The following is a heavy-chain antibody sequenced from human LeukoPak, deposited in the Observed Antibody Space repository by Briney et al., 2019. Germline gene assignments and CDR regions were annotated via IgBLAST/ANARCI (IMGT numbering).Heavy chain of an antibody. Sequence: GGSLTLSCAASGFTFSSYAMSSVRETPPRGLEWVSSLRGNGDTFYADSVKGRFTLSRDDSRNTVYLQLNNLRVEDTAVYYCAKPSRVPNADAVLWGQGTVVTVSS. D-gene: IGHD1-1*01. CDR3: AKPSRVPNADAVL. J-gene: IGHJ4*02. CDR2: LRGNGDT. V-gene: IGHV3-23*01. CDR1: GFTFSSYA.